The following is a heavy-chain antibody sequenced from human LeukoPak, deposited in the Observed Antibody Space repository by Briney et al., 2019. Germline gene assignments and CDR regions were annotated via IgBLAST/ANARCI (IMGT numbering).Heavy chain of an antibody. D-gene: IGHD2-2*01. V-gene: IGHV3-13*01. CDR3: TRMFWRSRPFDY. J-gene: IGHJ4*02. Sequence: GGSLRLSCAASGFTFSSYDMHWVRQATGKGLEWVSAIGTAGDTYYPGSVKGRFTISRDSATNSAYLQMNSLRAEDTAVYYCTRMFWRSRPFDYWGQGTLVTVSS. CDR1: GFTFSSYD. CDR2: IGTAGDT.